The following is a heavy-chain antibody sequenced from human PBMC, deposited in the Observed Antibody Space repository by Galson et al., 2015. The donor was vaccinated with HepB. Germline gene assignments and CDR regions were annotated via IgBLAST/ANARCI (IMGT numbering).Heavy chain of an antibody. V-gene: IGHV4-4*08. CDR2: IHHSGST. D-gene: IGHD6-13*01. J-gene: IGHJ3*02. CDR1: DGSIDNYY. Sequence: SETLSLTCTVSDGSIDNYYWSWMRQPPWKGLESIGYIHHSGSTTYNPSLKSRVTISIDTSRKQFSLKLFSVTAADTAVYFCAVPSAAAMDIWGRGTMVSVSP. CDR3: AVPSAAAMDI.